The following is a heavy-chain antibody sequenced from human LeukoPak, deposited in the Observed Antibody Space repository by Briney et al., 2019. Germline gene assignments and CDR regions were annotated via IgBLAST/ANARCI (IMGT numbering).Heavy chain of an antibody. V-gene: IGHV4-39*07. CDR1: DGSISSSSYY. CDR3: ARTYCGGDCRGYYYHYYMDV. J-gene: IGHJ6*03. CDR2: IYYTGHT. Sequence: SETLSLTCTVSDGSISSSSYYWGWIRQPPGKGLEWIGTIYYTGHTNYNPSLNSQVTISVDRSNNQFSLKLNSVTAADTAVYYCARTYCGGDCRGYYYHYYMDVWGKGTTVTISS. D-gene: IGHD2-21*02.